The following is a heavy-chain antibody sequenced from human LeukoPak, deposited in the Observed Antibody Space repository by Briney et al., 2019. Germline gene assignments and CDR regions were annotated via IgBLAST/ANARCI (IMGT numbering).Heavy chain of an antibody. CDR3: ATQGYSSGWGEFDY. V-gene: IGHV1-24*01. J-gene: IGHJ4*02. D-gene: IGHD6-19*01. Sequence: ASVKVSCKVSGYTLTELSMHWVRQAPGKGLEWMGGFDPEDGETIYAQKFQGRVTMTEDTSTDTAYMELSSLRSEDTAVYYCATQGYSSGWGEFDYWGQGTLVTVSS. CDR2: FDPEDGET. CDR1: GYTLTELS.